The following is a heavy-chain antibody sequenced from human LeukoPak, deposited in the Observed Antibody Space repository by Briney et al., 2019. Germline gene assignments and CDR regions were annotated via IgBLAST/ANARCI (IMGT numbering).Heavy chain of an antibody. CDR2: FDPEDGET. D-gene: IGHD1-1*01. CDR3: ATEVSGTLGHDAFDI. V-gene: IGHV1-24*01. Sequence: ASVKVSCKASGYTFTSYYMHWVRQAPGQGLEWMGGFDPEDGETIYAQKFQGRVTMTEDTSTDTAYMELSSLRSEDTAVYYCATEVSGTLGHDAFDIWGQGTMVTVSS. J-gene: IGHJ3*02. CDR1: GYTFTSYY.